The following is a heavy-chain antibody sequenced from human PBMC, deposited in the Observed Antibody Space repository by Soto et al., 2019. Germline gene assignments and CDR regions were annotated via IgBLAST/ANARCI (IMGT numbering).Heavy chain of an antibody. J-gene: IGHJ6*02. D-gene: IGHD6-19*01. CDR2: ISYDGSNK. V-gene: IGHV3-30*18. Sequence: GGSLRLSCAASGFTFSSYGMHWVRQAPGKGLEWVAVISYDGSNKYYADSVKGRFTISRDNSKNTLYLQMNSLRAEDTAVYYCANSNGISSGSRYYHYYGMDVWGQGITVTVSS. CDR3: ANSNGISSGSRYYHYYGMDV. CDR1: GFTFSSYG.